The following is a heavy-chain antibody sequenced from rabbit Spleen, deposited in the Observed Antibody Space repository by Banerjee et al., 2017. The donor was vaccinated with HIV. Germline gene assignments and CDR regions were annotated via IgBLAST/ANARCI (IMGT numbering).Heavy chain of an antibody. Sequence: QEQLEESGGGLVKPEGSLTLTCKASGFDLSSYYYMCWVRQAPGKGLEWIACIYAGSSGSTYYASWAKGRFTISKASSTTVTLQMSSLTAADTATYFCAREPTGLDCFNLWGPGTLVTVS. CDR2: IYAGSSGST. CDR3: AREPTGLDCFNL. J-gene: IGHJ4*01. CDR1: GFDLSSYYY. D-gene: IGHD7-1*01. V-gene: IGHV1S45*01.